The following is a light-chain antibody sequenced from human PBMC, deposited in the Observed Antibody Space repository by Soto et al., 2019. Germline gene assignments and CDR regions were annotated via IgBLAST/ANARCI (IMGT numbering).Light chain of an antibody. CDR2: DAS. CDR3: QQRSSWPLLT. CDR1: QSVSNY. V-gene: IGKV3-11*01. J-gene: IGKJ4*01. Sequence: EIVLTQSPATLSLSPGERATLSCRASQSVSNYLAWFQQKPGQAPRLLIYDASNRATGIPARLSGSGSGTDFTLTISSLEPEDLAVYYCQQRSSWPLLTFGGGTKVEI.